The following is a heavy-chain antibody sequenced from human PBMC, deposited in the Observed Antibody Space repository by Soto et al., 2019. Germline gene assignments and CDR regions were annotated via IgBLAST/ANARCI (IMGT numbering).Heavy chain of an antibody. Sequence: ASVKVSCKASGYTFTSYAMHWVRQAPGQRLEWMGWINAGNGNTKYSQKFQGRVTITRDTSASTAYMELSSLRSEDTAVYYCARDSGQYNWNPLGYFDYWGQGTLVTVSS. J-gene: IGHJ4*02. D-gene: IGHD1-20*01. CDR1: GYTFTSYA. CDR2: INAGNGNT. CDR3: ARDSGQYNWNPLGYFDY. V-gene: IGHV1-3*01.